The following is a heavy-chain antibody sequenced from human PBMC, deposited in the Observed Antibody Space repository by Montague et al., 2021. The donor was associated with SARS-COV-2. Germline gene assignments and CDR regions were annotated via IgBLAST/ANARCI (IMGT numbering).Heavy chain of an antibody. CDR2: IYYSGRT. V-gene: IGHV4-59*01. D-gene: IGHD3-22*01. CDR3: ARGGGSGYRYYFDY. Sequence: SETLSLTCTVSGGSISSYYWNWIRQSPGKGLEWIGYIYYSGRTNXNPSLKSRVTISVDTSKNQFSLKLSSVTAADTAVYYCARGGGSGYRYYFDYWGQGSLVTVSS. J-gene: IGHJ4*02. CDR1: GGSISSYY.